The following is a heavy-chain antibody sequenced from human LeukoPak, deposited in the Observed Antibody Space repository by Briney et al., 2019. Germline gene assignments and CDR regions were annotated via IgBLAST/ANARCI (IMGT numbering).Heavy chain of an antibody. CDR3: ARDCIGCHGFDY. J-gene: IGHJ4*02. CDR1: GYTFTSYG. V-gene: IGHV1-18*01. CDR2: VSAYADNT. Sequence: ASVKVSCKASGYTFTSYGITWVRQAPGQGLEWMGWVSAYADNTNYVQKIQVRVTMTTDTSTSTAYMELRSLRSDDTAVYYCARDCIGCHGFDYWGQGTLVTVSS. D-gene: IGHD2-15*01.